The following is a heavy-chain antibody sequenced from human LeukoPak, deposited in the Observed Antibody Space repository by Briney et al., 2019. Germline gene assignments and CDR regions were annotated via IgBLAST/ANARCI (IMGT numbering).Heavy chain of an antibody. D-gene: IGHD3-3*01. CDR3: ARESKDFWSGSKYGMDV. J-gene: IGHJ6*02. Sequence: SETLSLTCPVSGGPISSYYWSWIRQPPGKGLXXXXXXYYSGSTNYNPSLKSRVTISVDTSKNQFSLKLSSVTAADTAVYYCARESKDFWSGSKYGMDVWGQGTMVTVSS. CDR1: GGPISSYY. CDR2: XYYSGST. V-gene: IGHV4-59*01.